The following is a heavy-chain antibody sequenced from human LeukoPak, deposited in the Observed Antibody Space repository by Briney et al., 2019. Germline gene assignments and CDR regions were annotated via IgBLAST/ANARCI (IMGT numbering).Heavy chain of an antibody. D-gene: IGHD6-6*01. CDR3: ATIEQLGAKPSDY. Sequence: ASVKVSCKVSGYTLTELSMHWVRQAPGRGLEWMGGFDPEDGETIYAQKFQGRVTMTEDTSTDTAYMELSSLRSEDTAVYYCATIEQLGAKPSDYWGQGTLVTVSS. J-gene: IGHJ4*02. CDR2: FDPEDGET. CDR1: GYTLTELS. V-gene: IGHV1-24*01.